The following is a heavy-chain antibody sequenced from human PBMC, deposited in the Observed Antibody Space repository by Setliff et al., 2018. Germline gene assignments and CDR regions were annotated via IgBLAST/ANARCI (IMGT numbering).Heavy chain of an antibody. Sequence: PSETLSLTCTVSGASVSSFDYYWSWIRQPPGKGLEYIGHISHGVSTSYSPSLKSRLSISADTSKNQFSLKLTSVTAADTAVYYCVREPRSTWYRRDFWGQGTLVTVSS. CDR1: GASVSSFDYY. D-gene: IGHD6-13*01. CDR3: VREPRSTWYRRDF. J-gene: IGHJ4*02. V-gene: IGHV4-30-4*01. CDR2: ISHGVST.